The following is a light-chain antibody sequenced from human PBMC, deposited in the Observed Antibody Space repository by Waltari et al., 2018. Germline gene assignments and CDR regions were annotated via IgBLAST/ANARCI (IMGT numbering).Light chain of an antibody. CDR2: WAS. CDR1: QSVLYSSNNKNY. Sequence: DIVMTQSPDSLAVSLGERATINFQSSQSVLYSSNNKNYLAWYQQKPGQPPKLLIYWASTRESGVPDRFSGSGSGKDFTLTISSLQAEDVAVYYCQQYYSRPRTFGQGTKVEIK. J-gene: IGKJ1*01. V-gene: IGKV4-1*01. CDR3: QQYYSRPRT.